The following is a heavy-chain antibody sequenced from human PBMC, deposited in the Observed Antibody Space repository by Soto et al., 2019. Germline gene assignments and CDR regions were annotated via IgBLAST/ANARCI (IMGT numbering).Heavy chain of an antibody. CDR2: INAGNGNA. Sequence: ASVKVSCKASGYTFTSYAMHWVRQAPGQRLEWMGWINAGNGNAKYSQKFQGRVTITRDTSASTAYMELSSLRSEDTAVYYCARRGAAGLTADAFDIWGQGTMVPVSS. J-gene: IGHJ3*02. V-gene: IGHV1-3*01. CDR3: ARRGAAGLTADAFDI. CDR1: GYTFTSYA. D-gene: IGHD6-13*01.